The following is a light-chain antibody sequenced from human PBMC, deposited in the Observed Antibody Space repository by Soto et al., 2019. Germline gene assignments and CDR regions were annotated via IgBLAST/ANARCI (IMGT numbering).Light chain of an antibody. Sequence: EVVLTQSPATLSLSPGERATLSCRASQSVSYYLAWYQQKPGQAPRLLIYDASNRATGIPARFSGSGSGTDFTLTISSLEPEDFVVYYCQQRSTWPPTFGQGTKVEIK. CDR2: DAS. V-gene: IGKV3-11*01. J-gene: IGKJ1*01. CDR1: QSVSYY. CDR3: QQRSTWPPT.